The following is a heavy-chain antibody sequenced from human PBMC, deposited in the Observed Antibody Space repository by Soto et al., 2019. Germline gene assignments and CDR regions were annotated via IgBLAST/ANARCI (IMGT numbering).Heavy chain of an antibody. D-gene: IGHD2-2*01. CDR1: GYTFTGYY. CDR2: INPNSGGT. CDR3: ARGQSPDIVVVPAAISLFDY. V-gene: IGHV1-2*04. J-gene: IGHJ4*02. Sequence: GASVKVSCKASGYTFTGYYMHWVRQAPGQGLEWMGWINPNSGGTNYAQKFQGWVTMTRDTSISTAYMELSRLRSDDTAVYYCARGQSPDIVVVPAAISLFDYWGQGTLVTVSS.